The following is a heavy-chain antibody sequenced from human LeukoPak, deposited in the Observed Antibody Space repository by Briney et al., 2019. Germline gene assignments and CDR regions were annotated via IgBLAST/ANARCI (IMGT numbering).Heavy chain of an antibody. CDR2: MSSSSSYI. Sequence: GRCLRLSWVPATFTFTSNSMGWDRQAEGKGRGWVSGMSSSSSYIDYADSVKGRCTISRDHAKNSLYLQMNSLRAEDTAAYYCAREVVVALAAFAIWGQGTMVTVSS. CDR1: TFTFTSNS. D-gene: IGHD3-22*01. J-gene: IGHJ3*02. V-gene: IGHV3-21*01. CDR3: AREVVVALAAFAI.